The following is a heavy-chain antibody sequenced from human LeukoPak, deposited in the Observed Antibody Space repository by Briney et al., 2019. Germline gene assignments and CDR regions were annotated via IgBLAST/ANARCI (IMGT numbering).Heavy chain of an antibody. CDR2: ICYGGST. V-gene: IGHV4-39*01. D-gene: IGHD6-19*01. J-gene: IGHJ4*02. Sequence: SETLSLTCTVSGDSISSYNHYWGWIRQPLGQGLEWLGSICYGGSTHDNPSLKSRVTVSVDTSKNQFSLGVTSATAADTAVYYCARMMYGNGWNRYYFDYWGQGALVTVSS. CDR3: ARMMYGNGWNRYYFDY. CDR1: GDSISSYNHY.